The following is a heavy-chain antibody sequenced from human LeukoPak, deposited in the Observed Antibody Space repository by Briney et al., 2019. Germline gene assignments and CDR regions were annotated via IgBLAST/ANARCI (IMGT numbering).Heavy chain of an antibody. J-gene: IGHJ6*02. CDR3: ARVIYSLTGMDV. V-gene: IGHV4-59*01. Sequence: SETLSLTCTVSGDSISSYYWSWIRQPPGEGLQWMGYIYYSGSTYYNPSLKSRVTISIDTSKNQFSLKLSSVTAADTAVYYCARVIYSLTGMDVWGQGTTVAVSS. CDR1: GDSISSYY. CDR2: IYYSGST. D-gene: IGHD3-9*01.